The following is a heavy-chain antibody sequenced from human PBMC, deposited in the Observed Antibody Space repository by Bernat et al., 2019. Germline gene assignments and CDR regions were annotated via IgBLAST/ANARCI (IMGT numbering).Heavy chain of an antibody. Sequence: QVQLVQSGAEVKKPGASVKVSCKVSGYTLTELSMHWVRRAPGKGLEWMGGFDPEDGETIYAQKFQARVTMTEDTATDTAYMELSSLRSEDTAVYYCATLKTMPRRAPDAFDIWGQGTMVTVSS. J-gene: IGHJ3*02. D-gene: IGHD2-2*01. CDR2: FDPEDGET. CDR1: GYTLTELS. CDR3: ATLKTMPRRAPDAFDI. V-gene: IGHV1-24*01.